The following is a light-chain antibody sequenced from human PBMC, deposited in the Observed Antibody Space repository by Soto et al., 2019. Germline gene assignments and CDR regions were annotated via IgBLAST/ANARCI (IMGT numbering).Light chain of an antibody. V-gene: IGLV2-11*01. J-gene: IGLJ3*02. CDR3: FSYTANDNWV. CDR2: DVS. Sequence: QSALTQPRSVSGSPGQPVTISCTGTSSDVGGYNFVSWYQQHPGKAPQVMIYDVSKRPSGVPDRFSGSKSANTASLTISGLQTDDEADYFCFSYTANDNWVFGGGTKLTVL. CDR1: SSDVGGYNF.